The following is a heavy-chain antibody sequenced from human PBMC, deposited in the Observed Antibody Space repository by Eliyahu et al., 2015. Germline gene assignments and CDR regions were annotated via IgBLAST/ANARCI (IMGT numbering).Heavy chain of an antibody. CDR2: GIPIFGTA. Sequence: QVQLVQSGAEVKKPGSSVKVSCKASGGXFSSYAISWVRQAPGQGLEWRGGGIPIFGTANYAQKFQGRVTITADESTSTAYMELSSLRSEDTAVYYCARDSAGGSGYYYYYGMDVWGQGTTVTVSS. CDR1: GGXFSSYA. D-gene: IGHD2-15*01. J-gene: IGHJ6*02. V-gene: IGHV1-69*01. CDR3: ARDSAGGSGYYYYYGMDV.